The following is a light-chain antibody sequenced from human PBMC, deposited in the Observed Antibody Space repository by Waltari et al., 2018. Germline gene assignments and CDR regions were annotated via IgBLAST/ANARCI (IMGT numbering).Light chain of an antibody. Sequence: QLVVTQSPSASAPLGASVKLTCTLTSGHSTFAIAWHQQQPGKGPRYLMSLNSDGSHSRGDGIPARFSGSSSGAERYLTISSLESEDEADYHCETWDTAIHVFGGGTKLTVI. CDR2: LNSDGSH. CDR1: SGHSTFA. J-gene: IGLJ3*02. V-gene: IGLV4-69*01. CDR3: ETWDTAIHV.